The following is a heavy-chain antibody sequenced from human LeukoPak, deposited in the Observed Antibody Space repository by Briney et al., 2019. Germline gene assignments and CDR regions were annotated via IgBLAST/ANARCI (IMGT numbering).Heavy chain of an antibody. V-gene: IGHV3-23*01. CDR3: AKDFYDSSGSRYDY. CDR1: GFAFGSYA. J-gene: IGHJ4*02. CDR2: IDGGGGRT. D-gene: IGHD3-22*01. Sequence: PGGSLRLSCTASGFAFGSYAMSWVRQAPGVGLEWVSAIDGGGGRTWHADSVRGRFTISRDNSKNTLFMQMNSLRAEDTAVYYCAKDFYDSSGSRYDYWGQGTLVTVSS.